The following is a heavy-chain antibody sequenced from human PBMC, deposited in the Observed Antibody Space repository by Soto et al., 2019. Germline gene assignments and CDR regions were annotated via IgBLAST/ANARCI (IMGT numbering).Heavy chain of an antibody. CDR1: GYIFTDYY. D-gene: IGHD6-6*01. V-gene: IGHV1-69-2*01. Sequence: EVQLVQSGAEVKKPGATVKISCKVSGYIFTDYYVYWVQQAPGKGLEWMGFLDPEDGETMYAEKFQGRNTITADTSTETAYMELSSLRSEDTAVYYCATASSIGGRLWYFDLWGRGTLVTVSS. CDR3: ATASSIGGRLWYFDL. J-gene: IGHJ2*01. CDR2: LDPEDGET.